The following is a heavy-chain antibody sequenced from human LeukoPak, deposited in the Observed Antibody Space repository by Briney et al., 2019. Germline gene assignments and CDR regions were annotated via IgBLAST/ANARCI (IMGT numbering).Heavy chain of an antibody. Sequence: SLRLSCAASGFTFDDYAMHWVRQAPGKGLEWVSGISWNSGSIGYADSVKGRFTISRDNAKNSLYLQMNSLRAEDTALYYCVKAVSMDLPDYWGQGTLVTVSS. CDR1: GFTFDDYA. CDR2: ISWNSGSI. CDR3: VKAVSMDLPDY. D-gene: IGHD5/OR15-5a*01. J-gene: IGHJ4*02. V-gene: IGHV3-9*01.